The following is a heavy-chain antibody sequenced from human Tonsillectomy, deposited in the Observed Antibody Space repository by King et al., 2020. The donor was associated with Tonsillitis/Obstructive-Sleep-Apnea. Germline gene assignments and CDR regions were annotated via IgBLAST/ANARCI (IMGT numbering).Heavy chain of an antibody. V-gene: IGHV2-5*02. CDR2: IYWDDDK. Sequence: ITLKESGPTLVKPTQTLTLTCTFSGFSLSTSGVGVGWIRQPPGKALEWLALIYWDDDKRYSPSLKSRLTITKDTSKNQVVLTITNMDPLDTATYYCARFTPSNRMTIVGVVRGKPPNWFDPWGQGTLVTVSS. J-gene: IGHJ5*02. CDR3: ARFTPSNRMTIVGVVRGKPPNWFDP. CDR1: GFSLSTSGVG. D-gene: IGHD3-3*01.